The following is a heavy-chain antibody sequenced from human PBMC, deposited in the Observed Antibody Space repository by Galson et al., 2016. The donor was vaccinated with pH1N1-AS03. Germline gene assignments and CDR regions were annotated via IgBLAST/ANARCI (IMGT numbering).Heavy chain of an antibody. CDR1: GFTFTTYW. D-gene: IGHD3-22*01. V-gene: IGHV3-74*01. CDR2: INNEGTST. J-gene: IGHJ3*01. CDR3: ARQDSSGYFHGLDL. Sequence: SLRLSCAASGFTFTTYWMHWVRQAPGGGLVWVSSINNEGTSTRGTDSVTGRFFISRNNAKNTVYLQMNSLRAEDTAVYYCARQDSSGYFHGLDLWGRGTQVPFSS.